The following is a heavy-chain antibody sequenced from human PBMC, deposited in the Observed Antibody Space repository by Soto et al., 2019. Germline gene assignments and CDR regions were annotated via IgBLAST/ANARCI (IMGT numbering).Heavy chain of an antibody. CDR3: ARGRYGDY. D-gene: IGHD1-1*01. CDR1: GYTFTSYG. Sequence: QVHLVQSGAEVKKPGASVKVSCKASGYTFTSYGITWVRQAPGQGLEWMGWISAHNGNTDYAQKLQGRVIVTRDTSTSAAYMELRSLRSDDTAVYYCARGRYGDYWGQGALVTVSS. V-gene: IGHV1-18*01. J-gene: IGHJ4*02. CDR2: ISAHNGNT.